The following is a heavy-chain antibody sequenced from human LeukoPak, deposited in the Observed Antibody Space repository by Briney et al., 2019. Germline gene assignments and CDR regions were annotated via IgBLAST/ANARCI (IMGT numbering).Heavy chain of an antibody. CDR1: GGTFSSYA. CDR3: ARVGIGAAEAAFDI. Sequence: SVKVSCKTSGGTFSSYAITWVRQAPGQGLEWMGRIIPISGTANYAQKFQGRVRIITGESTSTAYMELSSLRSEDTAVYYCARVGIGAAEAAFDIWGQGTMVTVSS. J-gene: IGHJ3*02. V-gene: IGHV1-69*05. D-gene: IGHD6-13*01. CDR2: IIPISGTA.